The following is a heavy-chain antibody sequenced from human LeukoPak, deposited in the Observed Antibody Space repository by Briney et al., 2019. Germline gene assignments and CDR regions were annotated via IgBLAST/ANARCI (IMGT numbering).Heavy chain of an antibody. V-gene: IGHV3-11*01. CDR2: ISSSGSTI. J-gene: IGHJ4*02. CDR3: AREVSGWSHYFDY. D-gene: IGHD6-19*01. Sequence: NPGGSLRLSCAASGFTFSDYYMSWIRQAPGKGLEWVSYISSSGSTIYYADSVKGRFTISRDNAKNSLYLQMNSLRAEDTAVYYCAREVSGWSHYFDYWGQGTLVTVSS. CDR1: GFTFSDYY.